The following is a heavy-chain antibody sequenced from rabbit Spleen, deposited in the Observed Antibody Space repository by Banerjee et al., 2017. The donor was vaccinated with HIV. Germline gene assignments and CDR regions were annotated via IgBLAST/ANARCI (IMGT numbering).Heavy chain of an antibody. Sequence: QSLEESGGDMVKPGASLTLTCTASGFSFSNSYYICWVRQAPGKGPEWIGCIYPDASGSTAYASWAKGRFTISKTSSTTVTLQMTSLTAADTATYFCARGSAAMTMVITGYYLNLWGPGTLVTVS. D-gene: IGHD2-1*01. CDR1: GFSFSNSYY. CDR2: IYPDASGST. CDR3: ARGSAAMTMVITGYYLNL. V-gene: IGHV1S40*01. J-gene: IGHJ4*01.